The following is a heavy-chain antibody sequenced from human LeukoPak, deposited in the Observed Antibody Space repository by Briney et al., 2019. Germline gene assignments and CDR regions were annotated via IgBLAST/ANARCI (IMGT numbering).Heavy chain of an antibody. CDR2: IYYTGNT. J-gene: IGHJ4*02. Sequence: SETLSLTCTVSGVSISSSYSYWGWIRQPPGMGLEWIGSIYYTGNTYYNASLKSQISISIDTSKNPFSLKLTSVTAADTAVYCCARQTGSGLFILPGGQGTLVTVSS. CDR3: ARQTGSGLFILP. CDR1: GVSISSSYSY. D-gene: IGHD3/OR15-3a*01. V-gene: IGHV4-39*01.